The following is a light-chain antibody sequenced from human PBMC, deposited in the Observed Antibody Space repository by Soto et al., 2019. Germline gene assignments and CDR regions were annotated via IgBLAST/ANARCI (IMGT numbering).Light chain of an antibody. V-gene: IGLV2-14*01. CDR1: SSDVGSYNY. CDR2: EVS. J-gene: IGLJ2*01. CDR3: SSYSSSSTLL. Sequence: QSALTQPASVSGSPGQSSTISCTGTSSDVGSYNYVSWYQQHPGKAPKLMISEVSNRPSGVSNRFSGSKSGNTASLTISGLQTEDEADYYCSSYSSSSTLLFGGGTQLTVL.